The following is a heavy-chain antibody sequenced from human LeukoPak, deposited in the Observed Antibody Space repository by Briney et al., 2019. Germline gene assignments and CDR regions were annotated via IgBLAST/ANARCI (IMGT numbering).Heavy chain of an antibody. Sequence: ASVKVSCKASGGTFSSYAISWVRQAPGQGLEWMGGIIPIFGTANYAQKFQGRVTITTDESTSTAYMELSSLRSEDTAVYYCAREGSKAFDIWGQGTMVTVSS. D-gene: IGHD6-13*01. CDR2: IIPIFGTA. V-gene: IGHV1-69*05. CDR3: AREGSKAFDI. J-gene: IGHJ3*02. CDR1: GGTFSSYA.